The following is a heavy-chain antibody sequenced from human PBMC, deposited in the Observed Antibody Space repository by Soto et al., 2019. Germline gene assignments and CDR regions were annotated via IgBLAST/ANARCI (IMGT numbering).Heavy chain of an antibody. CDR1: GAPITSGAYS. CDR2: IYQSGST. CDR3: ARDMSGGSSSDCYLSGWFDP. J-gene: IGHJ5*02. V-gene: IGHV4-30-2*01. Sequence: SETLSLTCTVSGAPITSGAYSWSWIRQPPGKGLEWIGFIYQSGSTHYNPSLKSRVTISVDRSKNHFSLQLTSLTAADTAVYYCARDMSGGSSSDCYLSGWFDPWGPGTLDTVSS. D-gene: IGHD2-21*02.